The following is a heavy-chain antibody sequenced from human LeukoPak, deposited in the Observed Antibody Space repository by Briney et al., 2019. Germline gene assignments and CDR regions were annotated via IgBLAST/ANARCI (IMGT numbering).Heavy chain of an antibody. Sequence: SETLSLTCTVSGGSISSYYWSWIRQPPGKGLEWIGYIYYSESTNYNPSLKSRVTISVDTSKNQFSLKLSSVTAADTAVYYCARHGAGAARPLDYWGQGTLVTVSS. J-gene: IGHJ4*02. CDR2: IYYSEST. CDR3: ARHGAGAARPLDY. D-gene: IGHD6-6*01. CDR1: GGSISSYY. V-gene: IGHV4-59*08.